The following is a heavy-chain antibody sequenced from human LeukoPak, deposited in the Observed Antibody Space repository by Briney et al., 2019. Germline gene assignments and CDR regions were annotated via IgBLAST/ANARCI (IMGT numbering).Heavy chain of an antibody. J-gene: IGHJ5*02. D-gene: IGHD2-2*01. CDR2: IYYSGST. V-gene: IGHV4-39*01. Sequence: SETLSLTCTVSGGSISSSSYYWGWIRQPPGKGLEWIGSIYYSGSTYYNPSLKSRVTISVDTSKNQFSLKLSSVTAADTAVYYCARHKRIVVVPAAPRPNWFDPWGQGTLVTVSS. CDR1: GGSISSSSYY. CDR3: ARHKRIVVVPAAPRPNWFDP.